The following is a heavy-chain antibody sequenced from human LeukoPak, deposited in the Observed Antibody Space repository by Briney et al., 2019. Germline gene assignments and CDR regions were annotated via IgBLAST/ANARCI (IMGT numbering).Heavy chain of an antibody. D-gene: IGHD1-1*01. CDR2: IYSGGST. V-gene: IGHV3-53*01. CDR3: ARPGVTGYYYMDV. Sequence: GGSLRLSCAASGFTVSSNYMSWVRQAPGKGLEWVSVIYSGGSTYYADSVKGRFTISRDNSKNTLYLQMSSLRAEDTAVYYCARPGVTGYYYMDVWGKGTTVTVSS. CDR1: GFTVSSNY. J-gene: IGHJ6*03.